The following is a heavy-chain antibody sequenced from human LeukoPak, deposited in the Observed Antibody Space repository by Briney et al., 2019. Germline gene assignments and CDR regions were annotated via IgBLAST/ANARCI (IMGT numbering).Heavy chain of an antibody. V-gene: IGHV4-59*01. CDR3: ARTVVVAAEYYYYYYYMDV. J-gene: IGHJ6*03. CDR1: GGSISSYY. CDR2: IYYSGST. D-gene: IGHD2-15*01. Sequence: SETLSLTCTVSGGSISSYYWSWIRQPPGKGLEWIGYIYYSGSTNYNPSLKSRVTISVDTSKNQFSLKLSSVTATDTAEYYCARTVVVAAEYYYYYYYMDVWGKGTTVTVSS.